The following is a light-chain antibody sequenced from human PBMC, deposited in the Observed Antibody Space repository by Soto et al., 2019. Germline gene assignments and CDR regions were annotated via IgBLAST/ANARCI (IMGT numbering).Light chain of an antibody. Sequence: EIVLTQSPGALSLSPGERAILSCRASQSLSSNYLAWYQQKPGQAPRLLIYGTSSRATGIPDRFSGSGSGTAFPLTISRLEPEDFAVYYCQQFGYFGGGTKVEIK. CDR3: QQFGY. CDR2: GTS. V-gene: IGKV3-20*01. J-gene: IGKJ4*01. CDR1: QSLSSNY.